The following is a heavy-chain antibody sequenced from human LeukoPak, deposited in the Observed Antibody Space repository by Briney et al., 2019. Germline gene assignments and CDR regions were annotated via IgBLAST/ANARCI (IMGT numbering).Heavy chain of an antibody. Sequence: GGSLRLSCAASGFTFSSYSMNWVRQAPGKGLEWVSSISSSSSYIYYADSVKGRFTISRDYAKNSLYLQMNSLRAEDTAVYYCARDQGGSSSPFDYWGQGTLVTVSS. J-gene: IGHJ4*02. V-gene: IGHV3-21*01. CDR3: ARDQGGSSSPFDY. CDR1: GFTFSSYS. CDR2: ISSSSSYI. D-gene: IGHD6-6*01.